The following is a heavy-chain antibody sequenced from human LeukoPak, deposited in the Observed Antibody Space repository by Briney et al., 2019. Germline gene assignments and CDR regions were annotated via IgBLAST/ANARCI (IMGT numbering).Heavy chain of an antibody. V-gene: IGHV3-23*01. CDR3: AKSGGYSYVENFDY. CDR1: GFTFSSYA. Sequence: GGSLRLSCAASGFTFSSYAMNWVRQAPGKGLEWVSGTSGSGGSTFYADSVKGRFTMSRNNSKNTLYLQMNSLRAEDTAVYYCAKSGGYSYVENFDYWGQGTLVTVSS. D-gene: IGHD5-18*01. CDR2: TSGSGGST. J-gene: IGHJ4*02.